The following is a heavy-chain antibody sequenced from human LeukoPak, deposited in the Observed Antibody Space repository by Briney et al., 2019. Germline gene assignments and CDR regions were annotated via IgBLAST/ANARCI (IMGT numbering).Heavy chain of an antibody. CDR3: ARDYIPSY. D-gene: IGHD4-11*01. V-gene: IGHV3-48*03. CDR2: ISSSGSSI. CDR1: GXTFSSYE. J-gene: IGHJ4*02. Sequence: GGSLRLSCAASGXTFSSYEMNWVRQAPGKGLEWVSYISSSGSSIYYADSVKGRFTISRDNAKDSLYLQMNSLRAEDTAVYYCARDYIPSYWGQGTLVTVSS.